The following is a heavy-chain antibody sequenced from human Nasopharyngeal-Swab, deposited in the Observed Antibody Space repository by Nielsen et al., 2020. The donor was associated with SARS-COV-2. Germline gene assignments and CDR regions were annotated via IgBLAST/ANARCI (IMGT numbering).Heavy chain of an antibody. CDR1: GFTFSSYA. Sequence: GGSLRLSCAASGFTFSSYAMHWVRQAPGKGLEWMAVISYDGSNKYYADSVKGRFTISRDNSKNTLYLQMNSLRAEDTAVYYCARDWAHYYGSGALLLWWFDPWGQGTLVTVSS. CDR2: ISYDGSNK. CDR3: ARDWAHYYGSGALLLWWFDP. J-gene: IGHJ5*02. V-gene: IGHV3-30-3*01. D-gene: IGHD3-10*01.